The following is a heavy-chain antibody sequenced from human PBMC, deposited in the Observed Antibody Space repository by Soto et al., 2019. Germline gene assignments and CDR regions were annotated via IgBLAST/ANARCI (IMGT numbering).Heavy chain of an antibody. J-gene: IGHJ4*02. CDR3: ARSMMVRGVLFDL. V-gene: IGHV3-53*01. CDR2: IYSGGSA. CDR1: GFSVSGKY. Sequence: QLMESGGGLIQPGGSLRLSCAVSGFSVSGKYMSWVRQAPGKGLDWVSVIYSGGSAYYADSVKGRFTISRDESQNTLYLQMNSLRVEDTAVYYCARSMMVRGVLFDLWGQGTLVSVSS. D-gene: IGHD3-10*01.